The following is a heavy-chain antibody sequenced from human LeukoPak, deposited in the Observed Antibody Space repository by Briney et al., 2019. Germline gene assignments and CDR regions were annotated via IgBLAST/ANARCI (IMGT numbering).Heavy chain of an antibody. CDR2: IKQDGSEK. D-gene: IGHD3-10*01. V-gene: IGHV3-7*01. CDR1: GFTFSSYW. CDR3: ARDGRDYYGSGSYLVY. J-gene: IGHJ4*02. Sequence: GGSLRLSCAASGFTFSSYWMSWVRQAPGKGLEWVANIKQDGSEKYYVDSVKGRFTISRDNAKNSLYLQMNSLRAEDTAVYYCARDGRDYYGSGSYLVYWGQGTLVTVSS.